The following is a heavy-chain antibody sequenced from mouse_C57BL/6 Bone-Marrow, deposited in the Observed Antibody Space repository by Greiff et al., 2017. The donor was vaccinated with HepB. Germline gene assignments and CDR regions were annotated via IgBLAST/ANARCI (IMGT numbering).Heavy chain of an antibody. V-gene: IGHV3-6*01. Sequence: EVKLMESGPGLVKPSQSLSLTCSVTGYSITSGYYWNWIRQFPGNKLEWMGYISYDGSNNYNPSLKNRISITRDTSKNQFFLKLNSVTTEDTATYYCAMAGYSNSFAYWGQGTLVTVSA. CDR1: GYSITSGYY. J-gene: IGHJ3*01. D-gene: IGHD2-5*01. CDR3: AMAGYSNSFAY. CDR2: ISYDGSN.